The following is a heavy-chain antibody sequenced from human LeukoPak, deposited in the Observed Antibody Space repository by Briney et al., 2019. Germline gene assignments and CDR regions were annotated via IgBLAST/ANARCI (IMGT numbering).Heavy chain of an antibody. Sequence: ASVKVSCKASGYTFTSHYMHWVRQAPGQGLEWMGIINPSGGSTSYAQKFQGRVTMTRDTSTSTVYMELSSLRSEDTAVYYCARGRENYDSSGYYRALHFDYWGQGTLVTVSS. J-gene: IGHJ4*02. CDR1: GYTFTSHY. V-gene: IGHV1-46*01. D-gene: IGHD3-22*01. CDR3: ARGRENYDSSGYYRALHFDY. CDR2: INPSGGST.